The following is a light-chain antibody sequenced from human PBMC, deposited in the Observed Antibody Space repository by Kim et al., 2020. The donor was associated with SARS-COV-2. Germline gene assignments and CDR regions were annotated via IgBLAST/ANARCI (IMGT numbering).Light chain of an antibody. CDR3: SSYTSSGTLV. CDR1: SSDVGGYNY. V-gene: IGLV2-14*01. Sequence: QSALTQPASVSGSPGQSITISCTGTSSDVGGYNYDSWYQQHPGKAPKFMIYEDSPRPSVVSNLFSGNKSGNTASLTISGLQAEDDADYYCSSYTSSGTLVFGGGTQLTVL. J-gene: IGLJ2*01. CDR2: EDS.